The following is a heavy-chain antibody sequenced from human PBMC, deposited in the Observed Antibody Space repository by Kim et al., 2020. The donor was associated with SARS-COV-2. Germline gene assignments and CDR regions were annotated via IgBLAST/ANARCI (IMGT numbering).Heavy chain of an antibody. J-gene: IGHJ4*02. CDR2: INAGNGNT. V-gene: IGHV1-3*01. D-gene: IGHD2-2*01. Sequence: ASVKVSCKASGYTFTSYAMHWVRQAPGQRLEWMGWINAGNGNTKYSQKFQGRVTITRDTSASTAYMELSSLRSEDTAVYYCARTGDCSSTSCSFDYWGQGTLVTVSS. CDR3: ARTGDCSSTSCSFDY. CDR1: GYTFTSYA.